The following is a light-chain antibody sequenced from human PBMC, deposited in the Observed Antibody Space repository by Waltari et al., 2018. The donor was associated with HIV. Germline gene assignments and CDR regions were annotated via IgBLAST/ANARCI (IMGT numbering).Light chain of an antibody. CDR1: SSDIGAYNY. V-gene: IGLV2-8*01. CDR2: DVT. J-gene: IGLJ2*01. CDR3: ASQAGSKDV. Sequence: QSALTQPPSASGSPGQSVTISCTGTSSDIGAYNYVAGYQQYPGKAPKLMIYDVTKRPSGVPDRFSGSKSGNTAALTVAGLQAEDEADYYCASQAGSKDVFGGGTKLTVL.